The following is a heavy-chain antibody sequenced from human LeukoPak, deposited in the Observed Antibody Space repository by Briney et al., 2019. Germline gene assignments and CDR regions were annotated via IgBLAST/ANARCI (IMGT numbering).Heavy chain of an antibody. CDR1: GFTFNTYG. V-gene: IGHV3-30*18. CDR3: AKDLGQWMVVHGMDV. J-gene: IGHJ6*02. CDR2: ISYDGSNK. D-gene: IGHD6-19*01. Sequence: PGGSLRLSCAASGFTFNTYGMHGAPKAPGKGREGVPVISYDGSNKYYAESVRGRFAISRDTSKNTVFLQMNSLRTEDTGVYYCAKDLGQWMVVHGMDVWGQGTTVTVSS.